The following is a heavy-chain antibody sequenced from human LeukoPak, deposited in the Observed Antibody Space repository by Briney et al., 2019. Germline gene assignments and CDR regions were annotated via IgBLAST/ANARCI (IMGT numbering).Heavy chain of an antibody. CDR3: ARTHLGTMVRGVPNYYYYYMDV. Sequence: PSETLSLTCTVSGGSISSYYWSWIRQPPGKGLEWIGYIYYSGSTNYNPSLKSRVTISVDTSKNQFSLKLSSVTAADTAVYYCARTHLGTMVRGVPNYYYYYMDVWGKGTTVTISS. CDR1: GGSISSYY. CDR2: IYYSGST. V-gene: IGHV4-59*08. D-gene: IGHD3-10*01. J-gene: IGHJ6*03.